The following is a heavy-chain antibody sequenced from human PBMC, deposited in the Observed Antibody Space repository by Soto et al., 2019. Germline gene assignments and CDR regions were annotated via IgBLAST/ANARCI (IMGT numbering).Heavy chain of an antibody. CDR3: ARLKGDGYNYHTFDI. D-gene: IGHD5-12*01. V-gene: IGHV4-30-4*01. J-gene: IGHJ3*02. CDR1: GGSISSGAYY. Sequence: TLSLSSTVSGGSISSGAYYLSWIRQPPGKGLEWLGHINYSGNTFYNSSLKSRVTISVNTSKNQFSLNLRYVTAADASVYYCARLKGDGYNYHTFDIWGQGTMVTV. CDR2: INYSGNT.